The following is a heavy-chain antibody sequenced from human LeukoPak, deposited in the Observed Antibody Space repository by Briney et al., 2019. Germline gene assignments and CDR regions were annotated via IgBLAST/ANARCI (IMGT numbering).Heavy chain of an antibody. D-gene: IGHD3-10*01. V-gene: IGHV4-59*01. CDR3: VRHVYFYGSRNSDDAFDI. CDR2: IYYSGST. Sequence: SETLSLTCTVSGGSISRNYWSWIRQPPGKGPEWIGYIYYSGSTNYNPSPKSRVTILVDTSKNQFSLKLRSVTAADTAVYYCVRHVYFYGSRNSDDAFDIWGQGTMVTVSS. J-gene: IGHJ3*02. CDR1: GGSISRNY.